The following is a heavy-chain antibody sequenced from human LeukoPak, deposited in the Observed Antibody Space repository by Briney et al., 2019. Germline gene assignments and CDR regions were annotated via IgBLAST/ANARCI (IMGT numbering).Heavy chain of an antibody. Sequence: GGSLRLSCAASGFTFSSYSMNWVRQAPGKGLEWVSSISSSSSYIYYADSVKGRFTISRDDAKNSLYLQMNSLRAEDTAVYYCARDIPYGSGSLYDYWGQGTLVTVSS. J-gene: IGHJ4*02. CDR1: GFTFSSYS. CDR3: ARDIPYGSGSLYDY. D-gene: IGHD3-10*01. CDR2: ISSSSSYI. V-gene: IGHV3-21*01.